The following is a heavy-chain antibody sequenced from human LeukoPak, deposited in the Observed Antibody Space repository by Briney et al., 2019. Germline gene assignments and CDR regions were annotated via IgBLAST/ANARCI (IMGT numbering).Heavy chain of an antibody. D-gene: IGHD6-19*01. CDR3: AAAPVAGTD. Sequence: PGRSLRLSCAASGFTFSSYGMHWVRQAPGKGLEWVAVISYDGSNKYYADSVKGRFTISRDNSKNTLYLQMNSLRAEDTAVYYCAAAPVAGTDWGQGTLVTVSS. V-gene: IGHV3-30*03. J-gene: IGHJ4*02. CDR2: ISYDGSNK. CDR1: GFTFSSYG.